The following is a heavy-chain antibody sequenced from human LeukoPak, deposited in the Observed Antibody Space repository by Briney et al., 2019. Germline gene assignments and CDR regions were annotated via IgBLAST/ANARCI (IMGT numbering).Heavy chain of an antibody. J-gene: IGHJ4*02. D-gene: IGHD6-6*01. V-gene: IGHV4-30-2*01. CDR2: IHHSGST. CDR3: ARGVDSSSGLDY. CDR1: GGSISSGGYY. Sequence: PSETLSLTCTVSGGSISSGGYYWSWIRQPPGKGLEWMGYIHHSGSTYYNPSLKSRVTISVDKSKNQFSLKLSSVTAADTAVYYCARGVDSSSGLDYWGQGTLVTVSS.